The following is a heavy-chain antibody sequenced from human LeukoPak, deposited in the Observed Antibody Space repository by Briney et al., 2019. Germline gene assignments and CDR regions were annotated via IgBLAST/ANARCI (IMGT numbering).Heavy chain of an antibody. CDR3: ARTIVGLYYFDY. CDR2: IYYSGST. CDR1: GGSFSSYY. Sequence: SETLSLTCTVSGGSFSSYYWSWIRQPPGKGLEWIGYIYYSGSTNYNPSLKSRVTISVNTSKNQFSLKLSSVTAADTAVYYCARTIVGLYYFDYWGQGTRVTVSS. D-gene: IGHD1-26*01. J-gene: IGHJ4*02. V-gene: IGHV4-59*01.